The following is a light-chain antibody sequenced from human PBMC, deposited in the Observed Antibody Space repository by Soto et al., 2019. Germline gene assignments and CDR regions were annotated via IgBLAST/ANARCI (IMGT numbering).Light chain of an antibody. Sequence: DIQMSQSPSFLSAAGGYSVTITCRASQGIFSYLAWYQQKPGKAPELLIYGASTLQSGVPSRFSGRGSGKEFTLTISNLQAEDVATYFCQQLNNYPPTFGQGTRLEIK. J-gene: IGKJ5*01. CDR2: GAS. CDR3: QQLNNYPPT. V-gene: IGKV1-9*01. CDR1: QGIFSY.